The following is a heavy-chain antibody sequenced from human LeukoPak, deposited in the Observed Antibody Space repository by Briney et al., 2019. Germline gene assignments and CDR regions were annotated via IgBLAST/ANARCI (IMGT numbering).Heavy chain of an antibody. V-gene: IGHV3-48*03. CDR1: GFTFSSYE. J-gene: IGHJ6*03. CDR3: ARGQRAHVEWSYYMDV. CDR2: ISSSGSTI. Sequence: GGSLRLSCAASGFTFSSYEMNWVRQAPGKGLEWVSYISSSGSTIYYADSVKGRFTISRDNSKNTLYVQMNSLRPEDTAVYYCARGQRAHVEWSYYMDVWGEGTTVTVSS. D-gene: IGHD3-3*01.